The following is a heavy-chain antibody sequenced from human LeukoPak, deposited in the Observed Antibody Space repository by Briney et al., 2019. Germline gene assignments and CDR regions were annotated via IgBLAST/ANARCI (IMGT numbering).Heavy chain of an antibody. V-gene: IGHV4-59*01. CDR3: ARGEGYGSSWYYY. J-gene: IGHJ4*02. CDR1: GGSISSYY. D-gene: IGHD6-13*01. Sequence: SETLSLTCTVSGGSISSYYWSWIRQPPGKGLEWIGYIYYSGSTNYNPSLKSRVTISVDTSKNQFSLKLSSVTAADTAVYYCARGEGYGSSWYYYWGQRTLVTVSS. CDR2: IYYSGST.